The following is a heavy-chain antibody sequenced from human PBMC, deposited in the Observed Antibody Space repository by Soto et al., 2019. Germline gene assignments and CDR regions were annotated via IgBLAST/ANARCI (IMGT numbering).Heavy chain of an antibody. Sequence: PSETLSLTCTVSGGSISSGDYYWSWIRQPPGKGLEWIGYIYYSGSTYYNPSLKSRVTISVDTSKNQFSLKLSSVTAADTAVYYCARDHYYDSSGYYDWFDPWGQGTLVTVSS. V-gene: IGHV4-30-4*01. CDR2: IYYSGST. J-gene: IGHJ5*02. CDR1: GGSISSGDYY. D-gene: IGHD3-22*01. CDR3: ARDHYYDSSGYYDWFDP.